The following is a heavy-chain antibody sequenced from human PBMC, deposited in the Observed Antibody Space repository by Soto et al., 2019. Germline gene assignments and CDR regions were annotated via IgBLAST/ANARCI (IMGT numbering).Heavy chain of an antibody. CDR1: GFRFDDYV. D-gene: IGHD6-13*01. CDR2: ISWNNANI. CDR3: AKGPYSSNWYYFDY. V-gene: IGHV3-9*01. Sequence: GGSLRLSCEASGFRFDDYVMHWVRQTPGKGLEWVSGISWNNANIGYADSVEGRFTIYRDNAKNSLYLQMSSLRPEDTAFYYCAKGPYSSNWYYFDYWGQGTLVTVSS. J-gene: IGHJ4*02.